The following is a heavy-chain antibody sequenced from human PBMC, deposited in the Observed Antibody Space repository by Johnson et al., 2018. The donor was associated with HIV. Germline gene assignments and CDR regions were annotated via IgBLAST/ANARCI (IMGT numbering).Heavy chain of an antibody. Sequence: EMQLVESGGGLVQPGGSLRLSCAASGFTFSNYAMSWFRQAPGKGLEWVSAISGSGGSTYYADSVKGRFTISSDNSKNTLYLQMNSLRAEDTAVYYFAKDFVTHGAFDIWGQGTMVTVSS. CDR2: ISGSGGST. J-gene: IGHJ3*02. D-gene: IGHD2-21*01. V-gene: IGHV3-23*04. CDR1: GFTFSNYA. CDR3: AKDFVTHGAFDI.